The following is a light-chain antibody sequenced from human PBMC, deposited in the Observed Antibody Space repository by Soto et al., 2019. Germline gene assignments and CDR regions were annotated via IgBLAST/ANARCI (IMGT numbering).Light chain of an antibody. V-gene: IGLV1-47*01. J-gene: IGLJ2*01. CDR2: RNE. CDR3: ATWDDNLTGSL. Sequence: QSALTQPPSASGAPGQRLTISCSGGGSNIGSNYVYWYQQRPGMAPKLLIYRNEHRHSGVPDRFSGSKSGTSASLAISGLRSEDEADYYCATWDDNLTGSLFGGGTKLTVL. CDR1: GSNIGSNY.